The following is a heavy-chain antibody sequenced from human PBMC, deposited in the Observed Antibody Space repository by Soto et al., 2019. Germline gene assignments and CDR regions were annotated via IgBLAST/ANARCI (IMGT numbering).Heavy chain of an antibody. V-gene: IGHV3-7*01. D-gene: IGHD3-22*01. Sequence: GGSLRLSCAASGFTFSSYWMSWVRQAPGKGLEWVANIKQDGSEKYYVDSVKGRFTISRDNAKNSLYLQMNSLRAEDTAVYYCAKDRGIVVVLYYFDYWGQGTLVTVSS. CDR2: IKQDGSEK. J-gene: IGHJ4*02. CDR1: GFTFSSYW. CDR3: AKDRGIVVVLYYFDY.